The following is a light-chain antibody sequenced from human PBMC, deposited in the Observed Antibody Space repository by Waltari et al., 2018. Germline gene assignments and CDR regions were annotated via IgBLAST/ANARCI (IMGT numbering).Light chain of an antibody. Sequence: EIVLTQSPATLSLSPGERASLSCRASQSISSYLAWYQQKPGQAPRLLIYDASTRATGIPARFSGSGSGTDFPLIISSLEPEDFAVYYCQHRGYWPPEATFGPGTKVDIK. CDR1: QSISSY. CDR3: QHRGYWPPEAT. CDR2: DAS. J-gene: IGKJ3*01. V-gene: IGKV3-11*01.